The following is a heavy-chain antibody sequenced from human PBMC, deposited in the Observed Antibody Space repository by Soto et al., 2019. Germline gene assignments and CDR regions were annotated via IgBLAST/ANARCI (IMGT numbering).Heavy chain of an antibody. CDR2: IDPSDSYT. CDR3: SRLLGYASESFRKAQENKRYLYAIDV. V-gene: IGHV5-10-1*01. D-gene: IGHD3-10*01. Sequence: GESLKISCKGSGYSFSTYWINWVRQMPGKGLEWMGRIDPSDSYTDYGPSFQGHVTISADKSLSAAYLQWSSLKASDTAMYYCSRLLGYASESFRKAQENKRYLYAIDVWGQGNTVTASS. CDR1: GYSFSTYW. J-gene: IGHJ6*02.